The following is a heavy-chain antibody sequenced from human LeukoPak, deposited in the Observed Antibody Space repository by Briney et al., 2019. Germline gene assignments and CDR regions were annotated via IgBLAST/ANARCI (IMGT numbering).Heavy chain of an antibody. CDR1: GGSITSYY. CDR2: IHYSGST. J-gene: IGHJ4*02. CDR3: ARDKAPGDY. V-gene: IGHV4-59*01. Sequence: SETLSLTCTVSGGSITSYYWNWIRQPPGKGLEWIGYIHYSGSTDYNPSLKSRVTISVDTSKNQFSLNLRSVTAADTAVYYCARDKAPGDYWGQGTLVTVSS.